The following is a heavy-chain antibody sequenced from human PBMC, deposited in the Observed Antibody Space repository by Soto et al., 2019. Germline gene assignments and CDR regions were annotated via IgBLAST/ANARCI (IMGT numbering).Heavy chain of an antibody. CDR2: ISYDGSNK. Sequence: QVQLVESGGGVVQPGRSLRLSCAASGFTFSSYAMHWVRQAPGKGLEWVAVISYDGSNKYYADSVKGRFTISRDNSKNTLYRQMNSLRAEDTAVYYCARGNSSSWYGYGMDVWGQGTTVTVSS. J-gene: IGHJ6*02. CDR1: GFTFSSYA. D-gene: IGHD6-13*01. V-gene: IGHV3-30-3*01. CDR3: ARGNSSSWYGYGMDV.